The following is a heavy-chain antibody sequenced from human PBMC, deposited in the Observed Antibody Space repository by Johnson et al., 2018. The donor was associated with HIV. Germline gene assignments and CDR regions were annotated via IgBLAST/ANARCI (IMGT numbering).Heavy chain of an antibody. CDR2: ISYDGSSK. CDR1: GFTFSSYA. CDR3: ARGRLLWFRELLPASDAFDI. D-gene: IGHD3-10*01. J-gene: IGHJ3*02. Sequence: QVQLVESGGGVVQPGRSLRLSCAASGFTFSSYALHWVRQAPGKGLQWVAVISYDGSSKYSADSVKGRFIISRDISKKTVFLQMNSLRAGDTAVYYCARGRLLWFRELLPASDAFDIWGQGTMVTVSS. V-gene: IGHV3-30-3*01.